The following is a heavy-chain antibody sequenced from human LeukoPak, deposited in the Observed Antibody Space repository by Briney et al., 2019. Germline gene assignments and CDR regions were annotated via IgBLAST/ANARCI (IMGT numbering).Heavy chain of an antibody. CDR2: ISSSSSTI. Sequence: GGSLRLSCAASVFIFSNYNMNWVRQAPGKGLEWVSYISSSSSTIYNPDSVRGRFTIPRDKSKNTLYLQMNSLRAEDTAGYYCAREHGDSDPHMGYYYGMDVWGQGATVTVSS. CDR3: AREHGDSDPHMGYYYGMDV. V-gene: IGHV3-48*01. CDR1: VFIFSNYN. J-gene: IGHJ6*02. D-gene: IGHD4-17*01.